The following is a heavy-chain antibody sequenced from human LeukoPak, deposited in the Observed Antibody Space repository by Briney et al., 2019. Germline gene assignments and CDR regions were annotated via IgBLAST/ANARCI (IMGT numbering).Heavy chain of an antibody. CDR2: VWYDGSNK. Sequence: GGSLRLSCAASGFTFSSYGMHWVRQAPGKGLEWVAVVWYDGSNKYYADSVKGRFTISRDNSKNTLYLQMNSLRAEDTAVYYCASGNPNGDLLLDYWGQGTLVTVSS. J-gene: IGHJ4*02. V-gene: IGHV3-33*01. D-gene: IGHD4-17*01. CDR1: GFTFSSYG. CDR3: ASGNPNGDLLLDY.